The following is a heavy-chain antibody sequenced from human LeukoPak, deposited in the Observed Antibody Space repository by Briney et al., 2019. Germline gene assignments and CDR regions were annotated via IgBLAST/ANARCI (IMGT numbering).Heavy chain of an antibody. CDR3: ARDQYSSEYYFDY. V-gene: IGHV4-39*07. Sequence: SETLSLTCTVSGGSISSYYWGWIGQPPGKGLEWIGSIYYSGSTYYNPSLKSRVTISVDTSKNQFSLKLSSVTAADTAVYYCARDQYSSEYYFDYWGQGTLVTVSS. CDR1: GGSISSYY. J-gene: IGHJ4*02. CDR2: IYYSGST. D-gene: IGHD6-25*01.